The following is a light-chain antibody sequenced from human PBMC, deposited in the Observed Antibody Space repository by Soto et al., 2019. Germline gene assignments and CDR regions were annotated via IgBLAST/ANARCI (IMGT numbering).Light chain of an antibody. CDR3: QQSYSTPYT. CDR1: QTISSY. V-gene: IGKV1-39*01. CDR2: AAS. J-gene: IGKJ2*01. Sequence: DIQMTQSPSSLSASVGDRVTIACRASQTISSYLNWYQVKAGKAPKLLIYAASTLQSGVPSRFSGIGSGTDFILTISSLQPEDFATYFCQQSYSTPYTFGQGTKLEIK.